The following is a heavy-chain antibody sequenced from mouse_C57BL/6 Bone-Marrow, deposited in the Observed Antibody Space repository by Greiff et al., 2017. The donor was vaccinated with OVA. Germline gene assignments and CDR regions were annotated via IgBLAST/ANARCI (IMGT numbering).Heavy chain of an antibody. CDR2: IDPENGDT. J-gene: IGHJ2*01. Sequence: VQLKESGAELVRPGASVKLSCTASGFNIKDDYMHWVKQRPEQGLEWIGWIDPENGDTEYASKFQGKATITADTSSNTAYLQLSSLTSEDTAVYYCTTEGENYWGQGTTLTVSS. CDR1: GFNIKDDY. CDR3: TTEGENY. V-gene: IGHV14-4*01.